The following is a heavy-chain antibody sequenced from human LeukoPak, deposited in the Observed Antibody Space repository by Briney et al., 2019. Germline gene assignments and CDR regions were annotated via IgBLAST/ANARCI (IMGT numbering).Heavy chain of an antibody. CDR1: GDSISSYY. J-gene: IGHJ5*02. CDR3: ARGYYDYVWGSYRYPNWFDL. Sequence: SETLSLTCTVSGDSISSYYWSWIRQPPGKGLERIGCIYYSGSTNYNPSLKSRVTISVDTSKNQFSLKLSSVTAADTAVYYCARGYYDYVWGSYRYPNWFDLWGQGTLVTVSS. V-gene: IGHV4-59*01. CDR2: IYYSGST. D-gene: IGHD3-16*02.